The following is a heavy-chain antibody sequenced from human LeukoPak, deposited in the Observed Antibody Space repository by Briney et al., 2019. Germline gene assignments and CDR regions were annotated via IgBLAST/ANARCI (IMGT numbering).Heavy chain of an antibody. J-gene: IGHJ4*01. D-gene: IGHD1-1*01. Sequence: TSETLSLTCAVYGGSFSGYYWSWIRQPPGKGLEWIGEINHSGSTNYNPSLKSRVTISVDTSKNQFSLKLSSVTAADTAVYYCARHMGLGYTYFYPYFDYWGQGTLVTVSS. V-gene: IGHV4-34*01. CDR2: INHSGST. CDR1: GGSFSGYY. CDR3: ARHMGLGYTYFYPYFDY.